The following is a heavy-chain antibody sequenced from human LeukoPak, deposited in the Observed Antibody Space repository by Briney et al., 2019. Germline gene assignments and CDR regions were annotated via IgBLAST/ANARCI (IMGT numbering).Heavy chain of an antibody. J-gene: IGHJ4*02. CDR1: GFTFSSYE. Sequence: NPGGSLRLSCAASGFTFSSYEMNWVRQAPGKGLEWVSYISSSGSTIYYADSVKGRFTISRDNAKTSLYLQMNSLRAEDTAVYYCARDLSGIAGYTYGRGIDYWGQGTLVTVSS. D-gene: IGHD5-18*01. CDR2: ISSSGSTI. V-gene: IGHV3-48*03. CDR3: ARDLSGIAGYTYGRGIDY.